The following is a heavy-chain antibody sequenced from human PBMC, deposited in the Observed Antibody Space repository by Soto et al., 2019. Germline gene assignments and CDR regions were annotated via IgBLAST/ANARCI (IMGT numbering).Heavy chain of an antibody. CDR1: GGSISSGDYY. V-gene: IGHV4-30-4*01. D-gene: IGHD3-10*01. J-gene: IGHJ4*02. Sequence: SETLSLTCTVSGGSISSGDYYWSWIRQPPGKGLEWIGYIYYSGSTYYNPSLKSRVTISVDTSKNQFSLKLSSVTAADTAVYYCARVRYYYGSGSYYNALHFDYWGQGTLVTVPS. CDR3: ARVRYYYGSGSYYNALHFDY. CDR2: IYYSGST.